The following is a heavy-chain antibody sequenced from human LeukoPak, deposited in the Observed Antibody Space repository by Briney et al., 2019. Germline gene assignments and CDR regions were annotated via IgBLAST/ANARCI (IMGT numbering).Heavy chain of an antibody. CDR1: GFTFSSYA. CDR3: ASGQKLGF. J-gene: IGHJ4*02. D-gene: IGHD6-13*01. Sequence: GGSLRLSCAASGFTFSSYAMHWVRQAPGKGLEWVAVISYDGSSKYYGDSVKGRFTISRDNAKNSLYLQMNSLRAEDTAVYYCASGQKLGFWVQGTLVTVSS. V-gene: IGHV3-30*07. CDR2: ISYDGSSK.